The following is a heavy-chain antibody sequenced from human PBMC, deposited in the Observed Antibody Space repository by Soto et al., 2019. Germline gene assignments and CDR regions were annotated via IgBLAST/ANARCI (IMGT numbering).Heavy chain of an antibody. Sequence: GGSLRLSCAASGFTFSDYYMSWIRQAPGKGLEWVSYISSGSSYTNYPDSVKGRFTISRDNAKNSLYLQMNSLRAEDTAVYYCARPYGSGSYYDIGAFDIWGQGTMVTVSS. CDR3: ARPYGSGSYYDIGAFDI. V-gene: IGHV3-11*06. J-gene: IGHJ3*02. CDR2: ISSGSSYT. D-gene: IGHD3-10*01. CDR1: GFTFSDYY.